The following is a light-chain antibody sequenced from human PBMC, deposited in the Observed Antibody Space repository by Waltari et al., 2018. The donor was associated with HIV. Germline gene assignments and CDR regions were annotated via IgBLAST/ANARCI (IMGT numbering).Light chain of an antibody. CDR3: VTWDDNLNGPV. J-gene: IGLJ2*01. Sequence: QSVLTQPPSVSGTPGQRVTISCSGSSSNIGDNPVSWYRQLPGTAPKLLIYPNRQRPSGVPARVSGSKSGTSASLAISGLQSEDEANYYCVTWDDNLNGPVFGGGTRLTVL. CDR2: PNR. CDR1: SSNIGDNP. V-gene: IGLV1-44*01.